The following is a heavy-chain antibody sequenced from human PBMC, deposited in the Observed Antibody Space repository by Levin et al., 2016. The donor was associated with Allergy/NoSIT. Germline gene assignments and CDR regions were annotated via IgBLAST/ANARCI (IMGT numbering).Heavy chain of an antibody. CDR2: ISSSSSYI. Sequence: GESLKISCAASGFTFSSYSMNWVRQAPGKGLEWVSSISSSSSYIYYADSVKGRFTISRDNAKDSLYLQMNSLRAEDTAVYYCARDCSGGSCYQVHYGMDVWGQGTTVTVSS. D-gene: IGHD2-15*01. CDR3: ARDCSGGSCYQVHYGMDV. V-gene: IGHV3-21*01. CDR1: GFTFSSYS. J-gene: IGHJ6*02.